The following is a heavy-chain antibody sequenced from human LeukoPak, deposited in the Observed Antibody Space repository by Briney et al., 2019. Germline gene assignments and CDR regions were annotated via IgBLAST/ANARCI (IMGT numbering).Heavy chain of an antibody. J-gene: IGHJ5*02. Sequence: ASVKVSCKASGYTFTTSFMHWVRQAPGQGLEWMGIINPSGGSTSYAQKFQGRVTMTRDTSMSTVYMELSSLRSEDTAVYYCARDASLYSNYGWFDPWGQGTLVTVSS. CDR1: GYTFTTSF. CDR2: INPSGGST. V-gene: IGHV1-46*01. D-gene: IGHD4-11*01. CDR3: ARDASLYSNYGWFDP.